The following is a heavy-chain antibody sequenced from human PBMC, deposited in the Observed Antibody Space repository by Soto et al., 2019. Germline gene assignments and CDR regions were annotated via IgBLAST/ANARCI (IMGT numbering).Heavy chain of an antibody. V-gene: IGHV4-34*01. CDR2: INHSGST. D-gene: IGHD3-16*02. CDR1: GGSFSGYY. J-gene: IGHJ5*02. Sequence: PSETLSLTCAVYGGSFSGYYWSWIRQPPGKGLEWIGEINHSGSTNYNPSLKSRVTISVDTSKNQFSLKLSSVTAADTAVYYCARGPYDYIWGSYRPYSNWFDPWGQGALVTVSS. CDR3: ARGPYDYIWGSYRPYSNWFDP.